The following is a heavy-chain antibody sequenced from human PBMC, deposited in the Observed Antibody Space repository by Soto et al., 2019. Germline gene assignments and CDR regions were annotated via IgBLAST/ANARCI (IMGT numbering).Heavy chain of an antibody. CDR2: MNPNSGNT. D-gene: IGHD3-3*01. J-gene: IGHJ6*03. CDR3: ARGQDFWSGYYTSYYYMDV. V-gene: IGHV1-8*01. CDR1: GYTFTSYD. Sequence: GASVKVSCKVSGYTFTSYDINWVRQATGQGLEWMGWMNPNSGNTGYAQKFQGRVTMTRNTSISTAYMELSSLRSEDTAVYYCARGQDFWSGYYTSYYYMDVWGKGTTVTVSS.